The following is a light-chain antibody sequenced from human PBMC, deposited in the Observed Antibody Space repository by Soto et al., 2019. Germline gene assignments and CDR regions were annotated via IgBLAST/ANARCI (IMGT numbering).Light chain of an antibody. CDR1: QSVSSN. V-gene: IGKV3-15*01. J-gene: IGKJ3*01. CDR2: GAS. CDR3: QQYNDWPPRT. Sequence: EIVMTQSPATLSVSPGERATLSCRASQSVSSNLAWYQQKPGQAPMLLIYGASTRATGIPARFSGSGSGTEFTLTISSLQSEDFAVYYCQQYNDWPPRTFGPGTKVDIK.